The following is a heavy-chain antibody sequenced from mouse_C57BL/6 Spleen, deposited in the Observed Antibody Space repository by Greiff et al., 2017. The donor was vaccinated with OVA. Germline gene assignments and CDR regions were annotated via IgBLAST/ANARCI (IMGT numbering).Heavy chain of an antibody. CDR2: INPSSGYT. CDR1: GYTFTSYT. J-gene: IGHJ2*01. Sequence: QVHVKQSGAELARPGASVKMSCKASGYTFTSYTMHWVKQRPGQGLEWIGYINPSSGYTKYNQKFKDKATLTADKSSSTAYMQLSSLTSEDSAVYYCAREGSSYYFDYWGQGTTLTVSS. CDR3: AREGSSYYFDY. V-gene: IGHV1-4*01. D-gene: IGHD1-3*01.